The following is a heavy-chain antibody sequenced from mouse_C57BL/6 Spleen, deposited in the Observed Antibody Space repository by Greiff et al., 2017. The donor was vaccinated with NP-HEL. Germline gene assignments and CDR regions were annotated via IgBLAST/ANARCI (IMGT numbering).Heavy chain of an antibody. Sequence: QVHVKQSGPELVKPGASVKISCKASGYTFTDYYINWVKQRPGQGLEWIGWIFPGSGSTYYNEKFKGKATLTVDKSSSTAYMLLSSLTSEDSAVYFCARGRYYGSSPYWYFDVWGTGTTVTVSS. D-gene: IGHD1-1*01. CDR3: ARGRYYGSSPYWYFDV. J-gene: IGHJ1*03. V-gene: IGHV1-75*01. CDR1: GYTFTDYY. CDR2: IFPGSGST.